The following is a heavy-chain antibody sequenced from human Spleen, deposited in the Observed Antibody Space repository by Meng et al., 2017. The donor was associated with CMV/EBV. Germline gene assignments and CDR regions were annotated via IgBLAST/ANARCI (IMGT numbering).Heavy chain of an antibody. CDR1: GDSVSSNSAA. Sequence: SQTLSLTCAISGDSVSSNSAAWNWIRQSPSRGLEWLGRTWYKSKWSHDYAVSVKSRITINPDTSKNQFSLQLNSVTPEDTAVYYCARAGGGDSLVFDYWGQGTLVTASS. CDR2: TWYKSKWSH. J-gene: IGHJ4*02. D-gene: IGHD2-21*02. CDR3: ARAGGGDSLVFDY. V-gene: IGHV6-1*01.